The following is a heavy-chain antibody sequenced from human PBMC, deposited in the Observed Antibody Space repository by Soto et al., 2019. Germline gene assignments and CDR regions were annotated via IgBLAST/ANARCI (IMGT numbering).Heavy chain of an antibody. Sequence: GGSLRLSCAASGFTFSSYGMHWVRQAPGKGLEWVAVISYDGSNKYYADSVKGRFTISRDNSRNTLYLQMNSLRAEDTAVYYCAKDKYMTIFGVVIMRYYGLYVWVQGTTVTVSS. CDR3: AKDKYMTIFGVVIMRYYGLYV. D-gene: IGHD3-3*01. V-gene: IGHV3-30*18. CDR2: ISYDGSNK. CDR1: GFTFSSYG. J-gene: IGHJ6*02.